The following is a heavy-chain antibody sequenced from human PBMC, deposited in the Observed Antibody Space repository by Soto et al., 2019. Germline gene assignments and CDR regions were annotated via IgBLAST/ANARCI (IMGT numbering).Heavy chain of an antibody. CDR2: ITHGGST. Sequence: QVQLQQWGAGLLKPSETLSLTCAVYSGSFSGYYYSWIRQPPGKGLEWIGEITHGGSTTYSPSLKSRVTMSLDTSNTQFSLKMTSVPAADTPVYYCARGRLFLTPSGLAITYFDYWGQGSLVSVSS. CDR3: ARGRLFLTPSGLAITYFDY. J-gene: IGHJ4*02. D-gene: IGHD3-3*01. CDR1: SGSFSGYY. V-gene: IGHV4-34*01.